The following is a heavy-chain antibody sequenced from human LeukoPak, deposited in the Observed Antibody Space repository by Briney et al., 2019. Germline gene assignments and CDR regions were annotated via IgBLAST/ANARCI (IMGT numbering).Heavy chain of an antibody. J-gene: IGHJ4*02. V-gene: IGHV3-23*01. CDR3: AKDPAGDTAMVFIY. D-gene: IGHD5-18*01. Sequence: GGSLRLSCTTSGFTFSSYAMSWVRQAPGKGLEWVSAISGSGGSTYYADSVKGRFTISRDNSKNTLYLQMNSLRAEDTAVYYCAKDPAGDTAMVFIYWGQGTLVTVSS. CDR2: ISGSGGST. CDR1: GFTFSSYA.